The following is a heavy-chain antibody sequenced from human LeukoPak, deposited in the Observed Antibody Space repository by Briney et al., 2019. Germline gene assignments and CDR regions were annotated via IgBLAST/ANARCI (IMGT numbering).Heavy chain of an antibody. J-gene: IGHJ5*02. Sequence: ASVKVSCKVSGYTFTDYYVHWVRQAPGQGLEWMGWINPNSGGTNYAQKFQGRVTMTRDTSISTAYMELSRLRSDDTAVYYCARDSGVTMVRGAPCWFDPWGQGTLVTVSS. D-gene: IGHD3-10*01. V-gene: IGHV1-2*02. CDR2: INPNSGGT. CDR3: ARDSGVTMVRGAPCWFDP. CDR1: GYTFTDYY.